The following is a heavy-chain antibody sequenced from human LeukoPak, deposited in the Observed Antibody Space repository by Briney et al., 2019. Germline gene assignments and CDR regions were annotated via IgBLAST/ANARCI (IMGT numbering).Heavy chain of an antibody. CDR1: GFTFSSYA. D-gene: IGHD4-23*01. CDR2: ISYDGSNI. CDR3: ARDTSEVTPYYFDY. J-gene: IGHJ4*02. V-gene: IGHV3-30*04. Sequence: GRSLRLSCAASGFTFSSYAMHWVRQAPGKGLEWVAVISYDGSNIYYADSVKGRFTISRDNSKNTLYLQVNSLRAEDTAVYYCARDTSEVTPYYFDYWGQGTLVTVSS.